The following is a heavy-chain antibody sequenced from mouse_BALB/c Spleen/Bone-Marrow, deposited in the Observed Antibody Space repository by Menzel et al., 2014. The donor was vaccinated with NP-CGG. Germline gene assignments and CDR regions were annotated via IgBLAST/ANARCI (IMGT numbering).Heavy chain of an antibody. D-gene: IGHD4-1*01. V-gene: IGHV14-3*02. CDR2: IDPANGNT. J-gene: IGHJ4*01. CDR3: ARWEYDAMDY. Sequence: VQLQQSGAELVKPGASVKSSCTASGFNIKDTYMHWVKQRPEQGLEWIGRIDPANGNTKYDPKFQGKATITADTSSNTAYLQLSSLTSEDTAVYYCARWEYDAMDYWGQGTSVTVSS. CDR1: GFNIKDTY.